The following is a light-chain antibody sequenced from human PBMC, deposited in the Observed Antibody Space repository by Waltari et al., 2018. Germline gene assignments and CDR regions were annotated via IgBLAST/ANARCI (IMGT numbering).Light chain of an antibody. V-gene: IGKV4-1*01. CDR1: QRVLYNSNNKNY. CDR3: QQYYSTIT. CDR2: WAS. Sequence: DIVMTPSPDSLAVSLGERATINCQSSQRVLYNSNNKNYLAWYQQKPGQPPQLLIYWASTRESGVPDRFSGSGSGTDFTLTISSLQAEDVAVYYCQQYYSTITFGQGTRLEIK. J-gene: IGKJ5*01.